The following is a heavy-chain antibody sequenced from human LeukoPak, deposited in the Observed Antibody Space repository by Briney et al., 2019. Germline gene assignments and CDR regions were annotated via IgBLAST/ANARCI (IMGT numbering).Heavy chain of an antibody. CDR3: ARDYYDSGSSAL. V-gene: IGHV4-59*01. Sequence: SEALSLTCTVSGGSISRYYWSWIRQPPGKGLEWIGNIYYSGSTNYNPSLKSRVTISVDTSKNQFSLKLSSVTAADTAVYYCARDYYDSGSSALWGQGTLVTVSS. CDR1: GGSISRYY. CDR2: IYYSGST. J-gene: IGHJ4*02. D-gene: IGHD3-10*01.